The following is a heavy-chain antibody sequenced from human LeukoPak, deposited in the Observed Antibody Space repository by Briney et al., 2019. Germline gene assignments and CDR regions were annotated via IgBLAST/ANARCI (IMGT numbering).Heavy chain of an antibody. V-gene: IGHV1-2*02. CDR1: GYTFTGYY. CDR2: INPNSGGT. Sequence: EASVKVSFKASGYTFTGYYMHWVRQAPGQGLEWMGWINPNSGGTNYAQKFQGRVTMTRDTSISTAYMELSRLRSDDTAVYYCARDSGYYYDSSGYSSPDVNPGGYWGQGTLVTVSS. J-gene: IGHJ4*02. D-gene: IGHD3-22*01. CDR3: ARDSGYYYDSSGYSSPDVNPGGY.